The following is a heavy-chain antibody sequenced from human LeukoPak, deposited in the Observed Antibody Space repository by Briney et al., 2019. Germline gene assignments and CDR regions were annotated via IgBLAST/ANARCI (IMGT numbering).Heavy chain of an antibody. Sequence: PSETLSLTCTVSNSSIISYYWSWIRQPPGKGLEWIGYIYYSRTTNYNPSLKSRVTMSVDTSKNQFSLKLSSVTAADTAVYYCTRIRVNAFDIWGQGTMVTVSS. CDR3: TRIRVNAFDI. CDR1: NSSIISYY. CDR2: IYYSRTT. J-gene: IGHJ3*02. V-gene: IGHV4-59*01. D-gene: IGHD3-10*01.